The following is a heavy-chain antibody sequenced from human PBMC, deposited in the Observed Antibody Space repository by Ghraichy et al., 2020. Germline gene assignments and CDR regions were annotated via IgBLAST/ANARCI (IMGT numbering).Heavy chain of an antibody. V-gene: IGHV1-46*01. CDR3: ASRRDEALDLDDAFDI. J-gene: IGHJ3*02. Sequence: ASVKVSCKASGYTFTSYYMHWVRQAPGQGLEWMGIINPSGGSTSYAQKFQGRVTMTRDTSTSTVYMELSSLRSEDTAVYYCASRRDEALDLDDAFDIWGQGTMVTVSS. CDR2: INPSGGST. D-gene: IGHD5-24*01. CDR1: GYTFTSYY.